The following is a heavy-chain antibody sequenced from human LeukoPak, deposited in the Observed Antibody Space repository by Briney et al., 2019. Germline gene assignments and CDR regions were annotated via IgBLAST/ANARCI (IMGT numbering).Heavy chain of an antibody. J-gene: IGHJ5*02. CDR2: IYSGGST. Sequence: GGSLRLSCAASGFTASSNYMSWVRQAPGKGLEWVSVIYSGGSTYYADSVKGRFTISRDNSKNTLYLQMNSLRAEDTAVYYCARVWAAAQGGPWFDPWGQGTLVTVSS. CDR1: GFTASSNY. CDR3: ARVWAAAQGGPWFDP. D-gene: IGHD6-13*01. V-gene: IGHV3-53*01.